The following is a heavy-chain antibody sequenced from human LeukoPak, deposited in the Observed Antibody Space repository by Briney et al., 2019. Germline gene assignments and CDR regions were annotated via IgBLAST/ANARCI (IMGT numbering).Heavy chain of an antibody. CDR1: RFTFSSYD. Sequence: GGSLRLSCAASRFTFSSYDMNWVRQAPGKGLEWASHISESGTTIYYADSVKGRFTISRDNTKNSLCLQMNSLRAEDTAIYYCARDSQWRAFDIWGQGTMVTVSS. V-gene: IGHV3-48*03. CDR2: ISESGTTI. CDR3: ARDSQWRAFDI. D-gene: IGHD6-19*01. J-gene: IGHJ3*02.